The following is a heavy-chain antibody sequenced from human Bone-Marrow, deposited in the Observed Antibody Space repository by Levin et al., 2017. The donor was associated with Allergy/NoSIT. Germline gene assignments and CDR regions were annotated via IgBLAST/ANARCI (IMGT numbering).Heavy chain of an antibody. CDR3: VRGPGGKGFDY. CDR2: IYSATTGSST. V-gene: IGHV3-66*01. CDR1: GFSVSGFS. D-gene: IGHD4-23*01. Sequence: LSLTCAVSGFSVSGFSMNWVRQAPGKGPEWVSVIYSATTGSSTYYADSVKGRATISRDNSKNTLSLQLNSLRVEDTAIYYCVRGPGGKGFDYWGQGTLVTVSS. J-gene: IGHJ4*02.